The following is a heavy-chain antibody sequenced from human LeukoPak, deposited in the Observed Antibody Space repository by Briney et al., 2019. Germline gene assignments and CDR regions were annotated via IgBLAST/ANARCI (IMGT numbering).Heavy chain of an antibody. V-gene: IGHV3-23*01. CDR2: ISGSGGST. CDR1: GFTFSSYG. J-gene: IGHJ6*03. D-gene: IGHD2-21*02. Sequence: GGTLRLSCAASGFTFSSYGMSWVRQAPGKGLEWVSAISGSGGSTYYADSVKGRFTISRDNSKNTLYLQMNSLRAEDTAVYYCAKDQAALVTAPSYMDVWGKGTTVTISS. CDR3: AKDQAALVTAPSYMDV.